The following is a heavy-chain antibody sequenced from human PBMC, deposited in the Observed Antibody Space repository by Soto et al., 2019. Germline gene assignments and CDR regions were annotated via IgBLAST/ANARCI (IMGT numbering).Heavy chain of an antibody. CDR2: INPNSGGT. CDR3: ARDAGAAYSGYDYGRYMDV. J-gene: IGHJ6*03. CDR1: GYTFTGYY. Sequence: ASVKVSCKASGYTFTGYYMHWVRQAPGQGLEWMGWINPNSGGTNYAQKFQGWVTMTRDTSISTAYMELGRLRSDDTAVYYCARDAGAAYSGYDYGRYMDVWGKGTTVTVFS. D-gene: IGHD5-12*01. V-gene: IGHV1-2*04.